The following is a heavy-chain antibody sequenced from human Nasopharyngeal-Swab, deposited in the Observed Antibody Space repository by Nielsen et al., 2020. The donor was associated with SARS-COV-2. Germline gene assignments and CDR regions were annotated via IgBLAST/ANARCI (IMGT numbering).Heavy chain of an antibody. V-gene: IGHV1-46*01. CDR3: ARGIGVLRFLEWSHMDV. CDR1: GYTFTSYY. D-gene: IGHD3-3*01. CDR2: INPSGGST. J-gene: IGHJ6*03. Sequence: ASVKVSCKASGYTFTSYYMHWVRQAPGRGLEWMGIINPSGGSTSYAQKFQGRVTMTRDTSTSTVYMELSSLRSEDTAVYYCARGIGVLRFLEWSHMDVWGKGTTVTVSS.